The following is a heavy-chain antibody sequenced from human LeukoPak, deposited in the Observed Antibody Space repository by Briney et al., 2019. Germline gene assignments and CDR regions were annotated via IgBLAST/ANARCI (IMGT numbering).Heavy chain of an antibody. D-gene: IGHD6-19*01. CDR1: GCTFSSYA. CDR3: ARGSIAVATFYY. Sequence: SVKVSCKASGCTFSSYAISGVRQAPGQGLEWMGGMIPIFGTAHYAQKFQGRVTITTDESTSTAYMELSSLRSEDTAVYYCARGSIAVATFYYWGQGTLVTVSS. J-gene: IGHJ4*02. V-gene: IGHV1-69*05. CDR2: MIPIFGTA.